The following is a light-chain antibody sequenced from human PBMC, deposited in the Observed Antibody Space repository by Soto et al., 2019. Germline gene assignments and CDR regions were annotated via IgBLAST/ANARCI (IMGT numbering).Light chain of an antibody. CDR2: DVT. CDR3: SSYTNINTRACV. J-gene: IGLJ1*01. Sequence: QSALTQPASVSGSPGQSITISCTGTSGDIGSYNRVSWYQQHPGKAPKLIIYDVTDQPSGVSNRFSGSKSGNTASLTISGLQAEDEAEYYCSSYTNINTRACVFGTGTKLTVL. V-gene: IGLV2-14*03. CDR1: SGDIGSYNR.